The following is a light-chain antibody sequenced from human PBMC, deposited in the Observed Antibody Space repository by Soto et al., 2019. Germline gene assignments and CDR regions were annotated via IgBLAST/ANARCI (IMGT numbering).Light chain of an antibody. J-gene: IGKJ2*01. CDR3: QQYESTPPT. CDR2: SAS. CDR1: QSVLYSSNNKNY. V-gene: IGKV4-1*01. Sequence: DIVMTQSPDSLAVSLGERATINCKSSQSVLYSSNNKNYVAWYQQRPGQPPKLLIYSASTRESGVPDRFSGSGSGTDFTLTITSLPADDVEVYYCQQYESTPPTFGQGTKLEIK.